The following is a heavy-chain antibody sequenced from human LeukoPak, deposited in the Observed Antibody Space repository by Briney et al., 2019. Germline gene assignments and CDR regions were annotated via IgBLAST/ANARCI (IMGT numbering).Heavy chain of an antibody. J-gene: IGHJ4*02. Sequence: GESLKISCAASGFTLSSYSMNWVRQAPGKGLEWVSYISSSSSTIYYADPVKGRFTISRDNAKNSPYLQMNSLRAEDTAVYYCARDFSGYLDYWGQGTLVTVSS. CDR1: GFTLSSYS. CDR2: ISSSSSTI. D-gene: IGHD5-12*01. V-gene: IGHV3-48*01. CDR3: ARDFSGYLDY.